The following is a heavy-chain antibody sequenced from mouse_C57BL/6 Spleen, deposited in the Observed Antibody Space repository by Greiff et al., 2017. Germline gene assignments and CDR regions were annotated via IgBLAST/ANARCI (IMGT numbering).Heavy chain of an antibody. CDR2: IYPGGGYT. J-gene: IGHJ2*01. CDR3: ARYPYYYDSSYFDS. V-gene: IGHV1-63*01. Sequence: VQLQQSGAELVRPGTSVKMSCKASGYTFTNYWIGWAKQRPGHGLEWIGDIYPGGGYTNYNEKFKGKATLTADKSSSTAYMQFSSLTSEDSAIYYCARYPYYYDSSYFDSWGQGTTLPVSS. CDR1: GYTFTNYW. D-gene: IGHD1-1*01.